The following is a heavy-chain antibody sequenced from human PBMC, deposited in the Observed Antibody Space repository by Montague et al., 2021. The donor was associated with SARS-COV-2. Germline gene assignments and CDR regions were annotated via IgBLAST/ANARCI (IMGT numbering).Heavy chain of an antibody. Sequence: SETLSLTCSVSGGSISSSSYYWGWIRQSPGKGLEWIGSIYYSGSTYYNPSLKSRVTISVDMSKKQFSLKVTPVTAADTAVYYCATQEDPSGWIPGPFDFWDQGTLLTVSS. CDR1: GGSISSSSYY. V-gene: IGHV4-39*01. J-gene: IGHJ4*02. CDR3: ATQEDPSGWIPGPFDF. D-gene: IGHD6-19*01. CDR2: IYYSGST.